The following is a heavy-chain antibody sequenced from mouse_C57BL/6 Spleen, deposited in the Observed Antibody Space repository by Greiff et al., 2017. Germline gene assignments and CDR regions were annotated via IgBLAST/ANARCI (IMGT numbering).Heavy chain of an antibody. J-gene: IGHJ4*01. CDR3: ARRGLRDYYAMDD. Sequence: VQLQQSGAELARPGASVKMSCKASGYTFTSYTMHWVKQRPGQGLEWIGYINPSSGYTKYNQKFKDKATFTADKSSSTAYMQLSSLTSEDSAVYYCARRGLRDYYAMDDWGQGTSVTVSS. D-gene: IGHD3-1*01. V-gene: IGHV1-4*01. CDR1: GYTFTSYT. CDR2: INPSSGYT.